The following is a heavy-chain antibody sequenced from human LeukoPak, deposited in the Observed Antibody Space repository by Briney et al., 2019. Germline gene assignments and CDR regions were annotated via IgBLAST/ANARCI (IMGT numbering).Heavy chain of an antibody. Sequence: GGSLRLSCAASGFTFSSYSMNWVRQAPGKGLEWLSYITGGTTTITYYADSVKGRFTISRDNSKNTLYLQMNSLRAEDTAVYYCAKDRGIISDYWGQGTLVTVSS. CDR3: AKDRGIISDY. V-gene: IGHV3-23*01. CDR1: GFTFSSYS. J-gene: IGHJ4*02. CDR2: ITGGTTTIT. D-gene: IGHD3-10*01.